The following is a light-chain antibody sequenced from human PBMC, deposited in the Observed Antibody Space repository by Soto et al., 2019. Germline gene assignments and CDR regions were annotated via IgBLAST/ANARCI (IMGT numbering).Light chain of an antibody. CDR3: QHRSIWPPT. V-gene: IGKV3-11*01. CDR1: QSISTY. CDR2: DAS. J-gene: IGKJ2*01. Sequence: EIVLTQSPATLSLSPGERATLSCRASQSISTYLTWYQQKPGQAPRLLIYDASKRATGIPARFSGSGSGTDFTLTISSLEPEDFAAYYCQHRSIWPPTFGQGTKVEIK.